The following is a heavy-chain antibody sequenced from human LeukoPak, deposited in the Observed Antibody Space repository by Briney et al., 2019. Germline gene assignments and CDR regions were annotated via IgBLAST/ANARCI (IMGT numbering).Heavy chain of an antibody. CDR3: ATITAGGREYYFDY. CDR2: IYYRGST. J-gene: IGHJ4*02. D-gene: IGHD6-13*01. V-gene: IGHV4-59*01. CDR1: GGSISSYS. Sequence: SETLSLTCTVSGGSISSYSWSWIRQPPGKGLEWIGYIYYRGSTNYNPSLKSRVTISVDTSKNQFSLKLSSVTAADTAVYYCATITAGGREYYFDYWGQGTLVTVSS.